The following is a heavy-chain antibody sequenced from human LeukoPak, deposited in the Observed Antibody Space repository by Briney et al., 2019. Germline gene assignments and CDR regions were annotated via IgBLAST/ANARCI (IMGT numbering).Heavy chain of an antibody. CDR1: GFTFISNW. V-gene: IGHV3-74*01. D-gene: IGHD5-18*01. Sequence: GGSLRLSCAASGFTFISNWMHWVRQAPGKGLVWVSQINSDGSSTDYADSVKGRFTISRDNSKNTLYLQMNSLRAEDTAVYYCARGGGGIQLRYWGQGTLVTVSS. J-gene: IGHJ4*02. CDR3: ARGGGGIQLRY. CDR2: INSDGSST.